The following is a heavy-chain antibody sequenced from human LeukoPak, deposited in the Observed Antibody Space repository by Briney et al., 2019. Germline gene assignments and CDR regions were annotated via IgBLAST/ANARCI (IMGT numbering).Heavy chain of an antibody. CDR2: INPNSGGT. V-gene: IGHV1-2*02. Sequence: ASVKVSCKASGYTFTGYYMHWVRQAPGQGLEWMGWINPNSGGTNYAQKFQGRVTMTRDTSISTAYMELSRLRSDDTAVYYCARVHVLLWFGESPIFDYWGQGTLVTVSS. D-gene: IGHD3-10*01. CDR1: GYTFTGYY. CDR3: ARVHVLLWFGESPIFDY. J-gene: IGHJ4*02.